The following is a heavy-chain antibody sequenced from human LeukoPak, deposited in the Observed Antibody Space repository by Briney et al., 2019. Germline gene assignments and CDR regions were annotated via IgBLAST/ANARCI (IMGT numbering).Heavy chain of an antibody. J-gene: IGHJ4*02. D-gene: IGHD2-2*01. CDR1: GFTFSSYA. CDR3: ARDPGGDIVVVPAAPGDY. V-gene: IGHV3-30-3*01. Sequence: PGGSLRLSCAASGFTFSSYAMHWVRQAPGKGLEWVAVISYDGSNKYYADSVKGRFTISRDNSKNTLYLQMNSLRAEDTAVYYCARDPGGDIVVVPAAPGDYWGQGTLVTVSS. CDR2: ISYDGSNK.